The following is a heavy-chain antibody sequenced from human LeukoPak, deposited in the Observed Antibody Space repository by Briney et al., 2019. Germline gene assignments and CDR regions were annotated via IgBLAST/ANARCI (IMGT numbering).Heavy chain of an antibody. CDR1: GLTFSSYW. V-gene: IGHV3-7*01. J-gene: IGHJ2*01. CDR3: ARRYFDL. CDR2: IKQDGSEK. Sequence: GGSLRLSCAASGLTFSSYWMSWVRQAPGKGLEWMANIKQDGSEKHYVDSVKGRFTISRDNAKNSLYLQMNSLRDEDTAVYYCARRYFDLWGRGTLVTVSS.